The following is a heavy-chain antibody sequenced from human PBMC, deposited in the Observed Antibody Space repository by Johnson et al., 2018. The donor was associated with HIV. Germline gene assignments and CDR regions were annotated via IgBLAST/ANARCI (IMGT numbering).Heavy chain of an antibody. D-gene: IGHD4-17*01. CDR1: GFTVRSSY. V-gene: IGHV3-66*01. CDR2: IYSDGTT. CDR3: AKDRTKDYGDYSGDAFDI. J-gene: IGHJ3*02. Sequence: VQLVESGGGLVQPGGSLRLSCAASGFTVRSSYMSWVRQAPGKGLEHVSVIYSDGTTYYADFVKGRFTISRDNAKNSLYLQMNSLRAEDTALYYCAKDRTKDYGDYSGDAFDIWGQGTMVTVSS.